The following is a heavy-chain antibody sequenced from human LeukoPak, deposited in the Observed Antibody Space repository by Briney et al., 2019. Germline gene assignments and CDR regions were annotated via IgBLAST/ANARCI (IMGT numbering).Heavy chain of an antibody. V-gene: IGHV1-8*02. CDR1: GYSFTGYY. Sequence: ASVKVSCKASGYSFTGYYIHWVRQAPGQGLEWMGWINPNSGNTGYAQKFQGRVTMTRNTSISTAYMELSSLRSEDTAVYYCARDSGDRQWQPWGQGTLVTVSS. CDR2: INPNSGNT. CDR3: ARDSGDRQWQP. D-gene: IGHD6-19*01. J-gene: IGHJ5*02.